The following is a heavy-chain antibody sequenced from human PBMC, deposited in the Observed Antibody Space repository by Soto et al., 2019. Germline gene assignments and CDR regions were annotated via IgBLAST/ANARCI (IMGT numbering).Heavy chain of an antibody. J-gene: IGHJ6*03. Sequence: EVQLVESGGGLVQPGGSLRLSCAASGFTFSNYWMHWVRQAPGKGLVWVSRINSDGTRTNYADCVKGRFTIARDNAENTLYLQMNSLTAEDTAVYYCARVAVGYYYMDVWGKGTTVTVSS. CDR2: INSDGTRT. CDR3: ARVAVGYYYMDV. CDR1: GFTFSNYW. V-gene: IGHV3-74*01.